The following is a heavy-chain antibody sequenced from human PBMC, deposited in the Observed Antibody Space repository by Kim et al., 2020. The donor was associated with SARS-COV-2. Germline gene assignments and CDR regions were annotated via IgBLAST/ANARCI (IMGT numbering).Heavy chain of an antibody. Sequence: SETLSLTCSVSGDSINNRTYYWVWIRQSPGKGLEWVGSVYHSGSTYYNPSFGSRVTISLDMPNNQFSLSLRSVTAADTAVYYCVSRGANGWTSTYWG. CDR3: VSRGANGWTSTY. D-gene: IGHD6-19*01. CDR1: GDSINNRTYY. J-gene: IGHJ4*01. CDR2: VYHSGST. V-gene: IGHV4-39*01.